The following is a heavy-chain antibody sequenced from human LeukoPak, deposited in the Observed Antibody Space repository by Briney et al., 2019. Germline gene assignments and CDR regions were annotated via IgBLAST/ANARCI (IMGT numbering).Heavy chain of an antibody. CDR2: INQDGSEK. D-gene: IGHD3-10*01. Sequence: GGSLRLSCAASGFTFSSYWMSWVRQAPGKGLEWVANINQDGSEKYYVDSVKGRFTISRDNAKNSLYLQMNSLRAEDTAVYYCASPGVLLWFGELFGGAFDIWGQGTMVTVSS. J-gene: IGHJ3*02. CDR1: GFTFSSYW. V-gene: IGHV3-7*01. CDR3: ASPGVLLWFGELFGGAFDI.